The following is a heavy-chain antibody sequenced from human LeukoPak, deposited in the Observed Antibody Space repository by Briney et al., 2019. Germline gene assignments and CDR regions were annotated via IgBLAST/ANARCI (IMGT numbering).Heavy chain of an antibody. Sequence: PGRSRRPSGAASGFTFSSYAMHWVRQAPGKGLEWLAVISYVGSNKYYADSVKGRFTISRDNSKTTLYLKMNSLRAEDTAVYYCARVKDCSSTSCYNFDYWGQGTLVTVSS. V-gene: IGHV3-30*04. CDR2: ISYVGSNK. J-gene: IGHJ4*02. CDR3: ARVKDCSSTSCYNFDY. D-gene: IGHD2-2*01. CDR1: GFTFSSYA.